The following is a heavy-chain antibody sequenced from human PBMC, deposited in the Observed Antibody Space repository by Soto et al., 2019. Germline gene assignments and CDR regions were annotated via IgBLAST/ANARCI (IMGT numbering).Heavy chain of an antibody. CDR1: GYSFSSYG. V-gene: IGHV1-18*01. Sequence: ASVKVSCKASGYSFSSYGITWVRQAPGQGLEWMGWINPSTNETNYAQRFQGRVTVTTDTSTTTAYIELRNLKYDDTAVYYCARDWFPRFDHWGPGTLVTVSS. CDR2: INPSTNET. CDR3: ARDWFPRFDH. D-gene: IGHD3-10*01. J-gene: IGHJ5*02.